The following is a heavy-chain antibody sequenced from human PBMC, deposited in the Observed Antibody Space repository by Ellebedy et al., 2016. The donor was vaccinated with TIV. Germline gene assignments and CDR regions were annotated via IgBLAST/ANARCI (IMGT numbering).Heavy chain of an antibody. CDR3: ARLSRVYDSSGYNWSDP. V-gene: IGHV1-3*01. CDR1: GYTFTTYA. CDR2: INAGNGNT. Sequence: AASVKVSCKASGYTFTTYAMHWVRQAPGQRLEWMGWINAGNGNTKYSQKFQGRVTITRDTSASTAYMELSSLRSEDTAVYYCARLSRVYDSSGYNWSDPWGQGTLVTVSS. D-gene: IGHD3-22*01. J-gene: IGHJ5*02.